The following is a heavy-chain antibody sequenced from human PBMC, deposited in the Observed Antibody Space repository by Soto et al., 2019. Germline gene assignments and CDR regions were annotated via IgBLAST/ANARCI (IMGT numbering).Heavy chain of an antibody. CDR2: IKNDGSNT. J-gene: IGHJ6*02. D-gene: IGHD1-7*01. Sequence: EVQLVESGGGLVQPGGSLRLSCAASGFTFSTYWMHWVRQPPGKGLVWVSRIKNDGSNTAYADSVKGRFTISRDNAKSTLYLQMNSLRPEDTAVYYCARDPLIGTTDYGLDVWGQGTTVSVSS. CDR1: GFTFSTYW. CDR3: ARDPLIGTTDYGLDV. V-gene: IGHV3-74*01.